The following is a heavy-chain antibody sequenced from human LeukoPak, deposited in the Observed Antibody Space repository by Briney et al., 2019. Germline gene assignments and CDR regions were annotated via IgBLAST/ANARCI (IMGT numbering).Heavy chain of an antibody. J-gene: IGHJ4*02. D-gene: IGHD2-15*01. CDR3: AREVLSEYCSGGSCQTETFDY. CDR1: GYSISSGYY. Sequence: SETLSLTCTVSGYSISSGYYWGWIRQPPGKGLEWIGSIYHSGSTYYNPSLKSRVTISVDTSKNQFSLKLSSVTAADTAVYYCAREVLSEYCSGGSCQTETFDYWGQGTLVTVSS. V-gene: IGHV4-38-2*02. CDR2: IYHSGST.